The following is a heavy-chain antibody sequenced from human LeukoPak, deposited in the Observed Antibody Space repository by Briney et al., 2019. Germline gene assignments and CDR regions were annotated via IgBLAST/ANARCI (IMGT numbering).Heavy chain of an antibody. V-gene: IGHV1-18*01. D-gene: IGHD2-2*01. J-gene: IGHJ4*02. CDR1: GYTFSAYG. CDR3: ARSRCSDSTSCYYFFFFDS. CDR2: SSGTGYNM. Sequence: ASVKVSCKASGYTFSAYGITWVRQAPGQGLEWMAWSSGTGYNMEYAQKFQGRVTMTTDTSTSTAYLELRSLRSDDTAVYYCARSRCSDSTSCYYFFFFDSWGQGSLVTVSS.